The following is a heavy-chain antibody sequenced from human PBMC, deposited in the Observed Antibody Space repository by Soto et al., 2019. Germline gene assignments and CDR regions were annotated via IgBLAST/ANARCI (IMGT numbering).Heavy chain of an antibody. J-gene: IGHJ4*02. Sequence: CKASGYIFTSFDINWVRQATGQGFEWMGWMNPNSGNTGYAQKFQGRVTMTRNTPISTAYMELSSLRSEDTAVYYCARLGKATVTTFRGSGDPDYWGQGTLVTVSS. CDR2: MNPNSGNT. D-gene: IGHD4-17*01. V-gene: IGHV1-8*01. CDR1: GYIFTSFD. CDR3: ARLGKATVTTFRGSGDPDY.